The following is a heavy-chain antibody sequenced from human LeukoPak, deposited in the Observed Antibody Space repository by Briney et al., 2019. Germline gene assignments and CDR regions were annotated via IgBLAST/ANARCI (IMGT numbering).Heavy chain of an antibody. CDR2: ISSSSSYI. D-gene: IGHD3-10*01. V-gene: IGHV3-21*01. J-gene: IGHJ4*02. CDR1: GFTFSSYT. CDR3: ARDRPYYYGSGSYYPHNDY. Sequence: GGSLRLSCAASGFTFSSYTMSWVRQAPGKGLEWVSSISSSSSYIYYADSVKGRFTISRDNAKNSLYLQMNSLRAEDTAVYYCARDRPYYYGSGSYYPHNDYWGQGTLVTVSS.